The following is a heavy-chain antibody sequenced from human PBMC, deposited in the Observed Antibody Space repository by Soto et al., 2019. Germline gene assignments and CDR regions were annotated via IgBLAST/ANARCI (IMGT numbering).Heavy chain of an antibody. D-gene: IGHD4-17*01. V-gene: IGHV4-34*01. Sequence: SSETLSLTCAVYGGSFSGYYWSWIRQPPGKGLEWIGEINHSGSTNYNPSLKSRVTISVDTSKNQFPLKLSSVTAADTAVYYCASDYGGAFDYWGQGTLVTVSS. CDR2: INHSGST. CDR3: ASDYGGAFDY. J-gene: IGHJ4*02. CDR1: GGSFSGYY.